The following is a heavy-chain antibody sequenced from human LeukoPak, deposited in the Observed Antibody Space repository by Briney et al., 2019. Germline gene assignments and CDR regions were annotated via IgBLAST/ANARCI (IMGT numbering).Heavy chain of an antibody. D-gene: IGHD2-15*01. CDR2: INPYSGDT. J-gene: IGHJ4*02. CDR3: ARASVENTLRIDDY. V-gene: IGHV1-2*02. Sequence: GASVKVSCKASGYTFTYYYMHWVRQAPGQGFEWMGWINPYSGDTNYAQKFQGRVTMTRDTSITTAYMDLSRLKSDDTAVYYCARASVENTLRIDDYWGQGTLVTVSS. CDR1: GYTFTYYY.